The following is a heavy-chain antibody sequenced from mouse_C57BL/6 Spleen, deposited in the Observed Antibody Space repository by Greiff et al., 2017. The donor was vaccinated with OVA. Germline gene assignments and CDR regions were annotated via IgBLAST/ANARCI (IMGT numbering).Heavy chain of an antibody. CDR2: IHPSNSDT. Sequence: QVPLQLPGAELLKPGASVKVSCKVSGYSFTSFWMHWVKLRPGQGLEWIGRIHPSNSDTNYNQKFMAKATLTADKSSCTAYMQLSSLTSEDSAVYYCEMGAAQAPAWYCYWGQGTLVTVAA. J-gene: IGHJ3*01. D-gene: IGHD3-2*02. V-gene: IGHV1-74*01. CDR1: GYSFTSFW. CDR3: EMGAAQAPAWYCY.